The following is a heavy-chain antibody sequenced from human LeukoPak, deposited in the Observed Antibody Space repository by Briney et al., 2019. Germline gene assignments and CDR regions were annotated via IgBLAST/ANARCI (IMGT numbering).Heavy chain of an antibody. J-gene: IGHJ6*02. CDR1: GYTFTSYG. Sequence: ASVKVSCKASGYTFTSYGISWVRQAPGQGLEWMGIINPSGGSTSYAQKFQGRVTMTRDTSTSTVYMELSSLRSEDTAVYYCARDFPYCSGGSCYSDYYYGMDVWGQGTTVTVSS. D-gene: IGHD2-15*01. CDR3: ARDFPYCSGGSCYSDYYYGMDV. CDR2: INPSGGST. V-gene: IGHV1-46*01.